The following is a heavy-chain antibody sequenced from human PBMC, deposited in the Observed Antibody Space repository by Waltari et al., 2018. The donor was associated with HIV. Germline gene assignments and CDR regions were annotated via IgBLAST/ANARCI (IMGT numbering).Heavy chain of an antibody. V-gene: IGHV3-21*01. CDR2: ISSSSSYI. CDR3: ARDSNTMVRAFDY. D-gene: IGHD3-10*01. J-gene: IGHJ4*02. Sequence: EVQLVESGGGLVKPGGSLRLSCAASGFTFRRYSLDLLSPAPGKGLEWVSSISSSSSYIYYADSVKGRFTISRDNAKNSLYLQMNSLRAEDTAVYYCARDSNTMVRAFDYWGQGTLVTVSS. CDR1: GFTFRRYS.